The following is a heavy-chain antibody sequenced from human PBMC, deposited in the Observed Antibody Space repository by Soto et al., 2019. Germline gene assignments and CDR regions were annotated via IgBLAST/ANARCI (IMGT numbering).Heavy chain of an antibody. CDR2: ISYSGSTI. J-gene: IGHJ4*02. Sequence: GGSLRLSCAASGFTFSSYEMNWVRQAPGKGLEWVSYISYSGSTIYYADSVKGRFTISRDTSKSSLYLQMNDLRAEDTAVYYCPRDYYDGSHYYPAGCYYWGQGTLVTVSS. V-gene: IGHV3-48*03. D-gene: IGHD3-22*01. CDR3: PRDYYDGSHYYPAGCYY. CDR1: GFTFSSYE.